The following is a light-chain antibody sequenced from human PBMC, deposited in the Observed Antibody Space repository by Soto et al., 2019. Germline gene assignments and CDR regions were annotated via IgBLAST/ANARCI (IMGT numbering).Light chain of an antibody. V-gene: IGKV1-39*01. CDR1: QSVSQC. CDR2: GAS. J-gene: IGKJ5*01. Sequence: DIQMIQSPSSLSASIGDRVTITCRASQSVSQCLNWYQHKAGKAPKLLIYGASTLQSGVPSRFSGSGSGTDFTLTITSLQPEDFATYYCQQSYSNPVTFGQGTRLEIK. CDR3: QQSYSNPVT.